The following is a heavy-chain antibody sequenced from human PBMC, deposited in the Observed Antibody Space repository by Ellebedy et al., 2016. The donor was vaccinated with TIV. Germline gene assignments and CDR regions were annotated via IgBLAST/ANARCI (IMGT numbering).Heavy chain of an antibody. Sequence: LSLTXXASGFIFRNYWMHWVRQAPGKGLEWVAVISYDGSNKYYADSVKGRFTISRDSSKNTLYLQMNSLRAEHTAVYYCARDPSGSYLDDAFDIWGQGTMVTVSS. CDR1: GFIFRNYW. D-gene: IGHD1-26*01. J-gene: IGHJ3*02. CDR3: ARDPSGSYLDDAFDI. V-gene: IGHV3-30-3*01. CDR2: ISYDGSNK.